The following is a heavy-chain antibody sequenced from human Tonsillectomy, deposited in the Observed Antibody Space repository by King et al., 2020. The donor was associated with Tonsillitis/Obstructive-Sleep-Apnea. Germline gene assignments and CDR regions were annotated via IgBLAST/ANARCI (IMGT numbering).Heavy chain of an antibody. CDR3: AKAPSDIVVISPPSTWFDP. Sequence: VRLVESGGGLVQPGGSLRLSCAASGFTFSSYGMSWVRQAPGKGLDWVSGISGRGGVTYYADSVKGRFTISKDTSKNTLYLQMNSLRVEDTAVYYCAKAPSDIVVISPPSTWFDPWGQGTLVTVSS. D-gene: IGHD2-15*01. V-gene: IGHV3-23*04. CDR2: ISGRGGVT. J-gene: IGHJ5*02. CDR1: GFTFSSYG.